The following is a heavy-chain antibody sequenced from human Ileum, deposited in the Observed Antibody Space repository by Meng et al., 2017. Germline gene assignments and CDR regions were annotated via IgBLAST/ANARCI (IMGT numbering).Heavy chain of an antibody. CDR2: INPKSGIR. CDR1: GYTFTDYY. J-gene: IGHJ4*02. D-gene: IGHD6-13*01. Sequence: QVQLVQSGAEVKKPGASGKVSCKTSGYTFTDYYIKWLRQAPGQGLEWMGRINPKSGIRHYAQKFQGRVTMTSDTSTSTAYMEVSGLTSDDTAVYYCSGASSSSYLGYWGQGTLVTVSS. CDR3: SGASSSSYLGY. V-gene: IGHV1-2*06.